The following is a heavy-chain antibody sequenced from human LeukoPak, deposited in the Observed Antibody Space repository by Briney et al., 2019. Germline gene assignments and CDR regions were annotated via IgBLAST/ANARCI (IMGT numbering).Heavy chain of an antibody. CDR3: AVGGNGAGDYFDY. J-gene: IGHJ4*02. V-gene: IGHV1-2*02. D-gene: IGHD4-23*01. Sequence: VASVKVSCKTAGYTFTGYYIHWVRQAPGQGLERMGSINPNSGGTKSAQKFQGRVTMTRDTSISTVYMELSRLRSDDTAVYYCAVGGNGAGDYFDYWGQGTLVTVSS. CDR1: GYTFTGYY. CDR2: INPNSGGT.